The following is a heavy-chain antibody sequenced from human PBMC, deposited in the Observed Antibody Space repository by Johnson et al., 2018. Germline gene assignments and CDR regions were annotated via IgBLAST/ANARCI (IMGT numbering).Heavy chain of an antibody. J-gene: IGHJ3*02. CDR3: ARDSLTSDAFDM. CDR1: GFTFRSYD. V-gene: IGHV3-30*03. Sequence: VQLVESGGGVVQPGRSLRLSCAASGFTFRSYDMYWVRQAPGRGLQWVALKSYDGSKKYYADSVKGRFTISRDTSKCTLYLQMDSRRAEDTAVYSCARDSLTSDAFDMWGEGTVVTVSS. CDR2: KSYDGSKK.